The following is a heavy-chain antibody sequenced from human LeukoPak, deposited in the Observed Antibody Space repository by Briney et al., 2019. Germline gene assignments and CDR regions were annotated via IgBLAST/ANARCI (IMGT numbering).Heavy chain of an antibody. D-gene: IGHD6-13*01. Sequence: GGSLRLPCAASGFTFSSYGMSWVRQAPGKGLEWVSAISGSGGSTYYADSVKGRFTISRDNSKNTLYLQMNSLRAEDTAVYYCAKDFVSSSWYEAFDIWGQGTMVTVSS. V-gene: IGHV3-23*01. CDR2: ISGSGGST. J-gene: IGHJ3*02. CDR1: GFTFSSYG. CDR3: AKDFVSSSWYEAFDI.